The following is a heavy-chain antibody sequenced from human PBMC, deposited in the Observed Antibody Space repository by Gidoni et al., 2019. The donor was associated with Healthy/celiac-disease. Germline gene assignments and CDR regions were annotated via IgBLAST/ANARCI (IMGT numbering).Heavy chain of an antibody. Sequence: QVQLQESGPGLVKPSETLSLTCTVSGGSISSYYWSWIRQPPGKGLEWIGYIYYSGSTNYNPSLKSRVTISVDTSKNQFSLKLSSVTAADTAVYYCAREALNYFDYWGQGTLVTVSS. CDR2: IYYSGST. CDR3: AREALNYFDY. J-gene: IGHJ4*02. CDR1: GGSISSYY. V-gene: IGHV4-59*01.